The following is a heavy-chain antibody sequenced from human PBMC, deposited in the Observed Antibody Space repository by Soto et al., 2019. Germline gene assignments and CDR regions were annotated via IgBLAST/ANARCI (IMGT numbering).Heavy chain of an antibody. CDR1: GGSISSGGYY. Sequence: SETLSLTCTVSGGSISSGGYYWSWIRQHPGKGLEWIGYIYYSGSTYYNPSLKSRVTISVDTSKNQFSLNLSSVTAADTAVYYCARVGGSGISAFDIWGQGTMVTVSS. CDR2: IYYSGST. J-gene: IGHJ3*02. D-gene: IGHD3-10*01. V-gene: IGHV4-31*03. CDR3: ARVGGSGISAFDI.